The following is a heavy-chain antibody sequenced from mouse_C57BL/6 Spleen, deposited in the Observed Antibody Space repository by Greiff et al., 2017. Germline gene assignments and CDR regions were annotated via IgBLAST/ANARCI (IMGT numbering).Heavy chain of an antibody. CDR3: ANYDYDGYFDY. CDR2: ISSGSSTI. V-gene: IGHV5-17*01. D-gene: IGHD2-4*01. J-gene: IGHJ2*01. Sequence: EVKLMESGGGLVKPGGSLKLSCAASGFNFSDYGMHWVRPAPEKGLEWVAYISSGSSTIYYADTVRGRFTISRDNAKNTLFLQMTSLRSEDTAMYYCANYDYDGYFDYWGQGTTLTVSS. CDR1: GFNFSDYG.